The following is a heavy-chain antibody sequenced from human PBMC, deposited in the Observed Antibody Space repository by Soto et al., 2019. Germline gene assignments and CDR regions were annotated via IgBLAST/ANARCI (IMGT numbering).Heavy chain of an antibody. CDR3: ATIEAVAFHI. J-gene: IGHJ3*02. Sequence: GGSLRLSCVASGFTFSSSWMAWVRQTPGKGLEWVGNMKQDGSEKYYVDSVKGRFTISRDNAKNSLYLQMNSLRAEDAAVYYCATIEAVAFHIWGQGTMVTVSS. CDR2: MKQDGSEK. D-gene: IGHD6-13*01. V-gene: IGHV3-7*03. CDR1: GFTFSSSW.